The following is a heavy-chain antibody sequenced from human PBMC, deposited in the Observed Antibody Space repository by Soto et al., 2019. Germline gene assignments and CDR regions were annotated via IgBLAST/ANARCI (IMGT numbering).Heavy chain of an antibody. Sequence: GGSLRLSCEASGFTFRNYKMNWVRQAPGKGLEWVSQISIGSSSMDYADSVKGRFTISRDNAKKSLYLQMNSLRVEDTAVYYCARGSGSSWFFFWGQGTVVTVSS. CDR2: ISIGSSSM. D-gene: IGHD6-13*01. CDR1: GFTFRNYK. J-gene: IGHJ4*02. CDR3: ARGSGSSWFFF. V-gene: IGHV3-48*04.